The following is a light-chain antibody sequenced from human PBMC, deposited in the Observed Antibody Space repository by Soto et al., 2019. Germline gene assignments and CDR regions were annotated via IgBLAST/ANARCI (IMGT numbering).Light chain of an antibody. CDR3: QSYDRSVSATYV. CDR2: GNN. CDR1: RSNIGAGYD. J-gene: IGLJ1*01. Sequence: QSVLTQPPSVSGAPGQRVTISCTGSRSNIGAGYDVHWYQPVPGTAPKLLIYGNNNRPSGVPDRFSGSTSGTSASLAITGLQAEDEADYYCQSYDRSVSATYVFGTGTKVTVL. V-gene: IGLV1-40*01.